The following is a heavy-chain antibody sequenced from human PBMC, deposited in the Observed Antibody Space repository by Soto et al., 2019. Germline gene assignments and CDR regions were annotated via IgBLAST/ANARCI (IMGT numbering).Heavy chain of an antibody. CDR1: GFTFSSCA. J-gene: IGHJ6*03. V-gene: IGHV3-23*01. Sequence: EVQMLESGGGLVQPGGSLRLSCAASGFTFSSCAMNWVRQAPGKGLEWVSSISNSGGTTSYADSVKGRFTISRDNSKNTLYLQMISLRAEDTAVYYCAKGSRGAYYYCMDVWGKGTTVTVSS. CDR3: AKGSRGAYYYCMDV. CDR2: ISNSGGTT.